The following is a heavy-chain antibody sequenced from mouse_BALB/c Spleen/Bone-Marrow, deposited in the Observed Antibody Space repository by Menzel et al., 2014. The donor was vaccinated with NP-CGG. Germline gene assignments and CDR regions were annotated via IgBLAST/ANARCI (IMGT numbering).Heavy chain of an antibody. CDR2: IWAGGST. CDR1: GFSLTSYG. D-gene: IGHD1-1*01. Sequence: VKLMESGPGLVAPSQSLSITCTVSGFSLTSYGVHWVRQPPGKGLEWLGEIWAGGSTNYNSALMSRLSISKDNSKSQVFLKMNSLQTDDTAMYYCARDYGGSYYAMDYWGQGTSVTVSS. CDR3: ARDYGGSYYAMDY. V-gene: IGHV2-9*02. J-gene: IGHJ4*01.